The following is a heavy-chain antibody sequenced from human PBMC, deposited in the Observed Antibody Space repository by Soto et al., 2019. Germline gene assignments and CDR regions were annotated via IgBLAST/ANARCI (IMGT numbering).Heavy chain of an antibody. CDR3: AREKDYYHNAMDV. J-gene: IGHJ6*02. CDR2: LYSTGSS. Sequence: ETLSITCAVSGGSISGHYWTWLRQPAGKGLEWLGRLYSTGSSNYNPFFESRVTMSVDTSKNSFSLRLSSVTAADAAVYFCAREKDYYHNAMDVWGHGTAVTVPS. V-gene: IGHV4-4*07. CDR1: GGSISGHY.